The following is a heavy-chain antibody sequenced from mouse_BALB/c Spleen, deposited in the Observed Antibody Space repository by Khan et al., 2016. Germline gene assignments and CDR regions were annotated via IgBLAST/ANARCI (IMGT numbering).Heavy chain of an antibody. V-gene: IGHV5-17*02. J-gene: IGHJ4*01. CDR2: ISGGSSTI. D-gene: IGHD4-1*01. CDR3: ARLTPYAMDY. CDR1: GFTFSVFG. Sequence: EVELVESGGGLVQPGGSRKLSCAASGFTFSVFGIHWVRQAPEKGLEWVAYISGGSSTIYYADTVKGRFTISRDNPKNTLFLQMTSLRSEDMAAYYCARLTPYAMDYWGQGPSVTVSS.